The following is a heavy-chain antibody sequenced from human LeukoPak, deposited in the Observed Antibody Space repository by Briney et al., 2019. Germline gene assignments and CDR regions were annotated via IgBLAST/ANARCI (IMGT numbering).Heavy chain of an antibody. CDR2: IYYSGST. CDR1: GGSISSGGYY. Sequence: SETLSLTCTVSGGSISSGGYYWSWIRQHPGKGLEWIGYIYYSGSTYYNPSLKSRVTISVDTSKNQFSLKLSSVTAADTAVYYCARNTGDAFDIWGRGTMVTVSS. V-gene: IGHV4-31*03. CDR3: ARNTGDAFDI. J-gene: IGHJ3*02. D-gene: IGHD2-8*02.